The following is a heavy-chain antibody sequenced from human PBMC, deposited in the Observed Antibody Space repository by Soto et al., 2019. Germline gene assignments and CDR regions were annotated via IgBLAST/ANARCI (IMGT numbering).Heavy chain of an antibody. CDR1: GGSFSGDY. Sequence: QVQLQQWGAGLLKPSETLSLTCAVYGGSFSGDYWSWIRQPPGKGLECVGEINHSGSTNYNPSLKSRVTISVETSKNQFSLKLSSVTAAVTAVYYCARGRNCSSTSGYSFGPWGQGTLVTVSS. J-gene: IGHJ5*02. V-gene: IGHV4-34*01. D-gene: IGHD2-2*01. CDR3: ARGRNCSSTSGYSFGP. CDR2: INHSGST.